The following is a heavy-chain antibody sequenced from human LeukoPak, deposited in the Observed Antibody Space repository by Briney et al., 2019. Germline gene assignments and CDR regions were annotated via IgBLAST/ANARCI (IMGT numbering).Heavy chain of an antibody. CDR3: ARIEVEMATMYYFDY. CDR2: ISAYNGNT. V-gene: IGHV1-18*01. D-gene: IGHD5-24*01. Sequence: ASVKVSCKASGHTFTSYGISWVRQAPGQGLEWMGWISAYNGNTNYAQKLQGRVTMTTDTSTSTAYMELRSLRSDDTAVYYCARIEVEMATMYYFDYWGQGTLVTVSS. CDR1: GHTFTSYG. J-gene: IGHJ4*02.